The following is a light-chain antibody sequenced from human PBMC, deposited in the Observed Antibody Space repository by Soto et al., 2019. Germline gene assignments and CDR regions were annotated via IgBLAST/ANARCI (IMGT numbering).Light chain of an antibody. Sequence: QSVLTQPPSVSAAPGQTVTISCSGSSSNIGNNYVSWYQQLPGTAPKVLIYDNNKRPSGIPDRFSGSKSGTSATLGITGLQTGDEADYYCGTWDSSLSAGVFGGGTQLTVL. V-gene: IGLV1-51*01. CDR3: GTWDSSLSAGV. CDR2: DNN. J-gene: IGLJ2*01. CDR1: SSNIGNNY.